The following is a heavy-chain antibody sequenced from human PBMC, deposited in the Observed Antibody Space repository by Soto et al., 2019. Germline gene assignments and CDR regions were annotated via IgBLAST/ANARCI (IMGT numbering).Heavy chain of an antibody. CDR3: ARDPGGRFDS. J-gene: IGHJ4*02. CDR1: GGSIGNYY. D-gene: IGHD1-26*01. V-gene: IGHV4-59*01. Sequence: QVHLQESGPGLVKPSETLSLTCTVSGGSIGNYYWSWIRQPPGGGLEWIGYIYYSGSTNYNPALKSRLTISVGTSRKEFSLRLTSVTAVDSAVYYCARDPGGRFDSWGQGTLVTVSS. CDR2: IYYSGST.